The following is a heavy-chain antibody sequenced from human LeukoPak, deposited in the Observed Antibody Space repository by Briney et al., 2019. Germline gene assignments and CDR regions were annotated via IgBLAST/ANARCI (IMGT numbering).Heavy chain of an antibody. CDR1: GYTFTSYD. J-gene: IGHJ3*02. CDR3: ARGDPSDTAMVDDAFDI. CDR2: ISAYNGNT. D-gene: IGHD5-18*01. V-gene: IGHV1-18*01. Sequence: ASVKVSCKASGYTFTSYDINWVRQATGQGLEWMGWISAYNGNTNYAQKLQGRVTMTTDTSTSTAYMELRSLRSDDTAVYYCARGDPSDTAMVDDAFDIWGQGTMVTVSS.